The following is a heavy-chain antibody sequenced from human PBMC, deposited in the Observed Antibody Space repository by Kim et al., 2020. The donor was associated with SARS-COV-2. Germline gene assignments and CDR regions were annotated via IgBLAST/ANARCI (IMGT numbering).Heavy chain of an antibody. J-gene: IGHJ4*02. CDR1: GFKFDDYC. CDR3: ERGFYQVPFDC. V-gene: IGHV3-20*04. D-gene: IGHD2-2*01. Sequence: GGSLRLSCSASGFKFDDYCMSWVRQVPGKGLEWVCGIKRDGSTPAYADSVMGRFTISRDNAKRFHYVQVDSLRVDDTALYYCERGFYQVPFDCWGQGPLVSVSS. CDR2: IKRDGSTP.